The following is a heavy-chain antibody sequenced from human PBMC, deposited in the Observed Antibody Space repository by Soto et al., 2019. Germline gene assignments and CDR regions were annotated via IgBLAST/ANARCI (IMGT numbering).Heavy chain of an antibody. CDR3: ARVSRDPTTNTIYYFDY. D-gene: IGHD5-12*01. V-gene: IGHV3-53*04. Sequence: PGGSLRLSCAASGFTVSSNYMSWVRQAPGKGLEWVSVIYSGGSTYYADSVKGRFTISRHNSKNTLYLQMNSLRAEDTAVYYCARVSRDPTTNTIYYFDYWGQGTLVTVSS. CDR2: IYSGGST. J-gene: IGHJ4*02. CDR1: GFTVSSNY.